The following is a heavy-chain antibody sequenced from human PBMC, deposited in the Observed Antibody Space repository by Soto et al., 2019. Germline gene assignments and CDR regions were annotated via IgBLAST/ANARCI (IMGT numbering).Heavy chain of an antibody. CDR3: ARASGYRAQGDV. J-gene: IGHJ6*04. V-gene: IGHV4-34*01. D-gene: IGHD5-18*01. CDR1: GGSFSGYY. Sequence: SETLSLTCAVYGGSFSGYYWSWIRQPPGKGLEWIGEINHSGSTNYNPSLKGRVTISVDTSRNQFSLKLSSVTAADTAVYYCARASGYRAQGDVWGKGTTVTVSS. CDR2: INHSGST.